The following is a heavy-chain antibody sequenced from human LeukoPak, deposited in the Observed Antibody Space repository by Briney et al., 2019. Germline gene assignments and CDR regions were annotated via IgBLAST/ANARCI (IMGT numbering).Heavy chain of an antibody. CDR1: GFTFSSYS. J-gene: IGHJ5*02. Sequence: GGSLRLSCAASGFTFSSYSMNWVRQAPGKGLEWVSYISSSSSTIYYADSVKGRFTISRDNAKNSLYLQMNSLRAEDTAVYYCARDRHCSGGSCKSNRFDPWGQGTLVTVSS. CDR2: ISSSSSTI. CDR3: ARDRHCSGGSCKSNRFDP. D-gene: IGHD2-15*01. V-gene: IGHV3-48*01.